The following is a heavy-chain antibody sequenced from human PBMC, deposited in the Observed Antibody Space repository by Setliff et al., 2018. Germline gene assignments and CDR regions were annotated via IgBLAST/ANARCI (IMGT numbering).Heavy chain of an antibody. V-gene: IGHV4-61*09. J-gene: IGHJ6*03. Sequence: SETLSLTCTVSGGSVNSGYDNWNWLRQPAGKGLEWIGHINRRGTTNFTPSLKSRVTISLDTSKNQFSLNLTSVTAADTAVYYCARASSGWYSAYYYYMDAWGKGTTVTVS. CDR3: ARASSGWYSAYYYYMDA. D-gene: IGHD6-19*01. CDR1: GGSVNSGYDN. CDR2: INRRGTT.